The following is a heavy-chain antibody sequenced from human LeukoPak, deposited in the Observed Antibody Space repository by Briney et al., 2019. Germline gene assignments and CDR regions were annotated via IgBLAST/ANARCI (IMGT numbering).Heavy chain of an antibody. V-gene: IGHV4-38-2*02. J-gene: IGHJ3*02. CDR3: ARDEERLAAFDI. CDR1: GYSISSGYY. CDR2: IYHSGST. D-gene: IGHD1-1*01. Sequence: SETLSLTCTVSGYSISSGYYWGWIRQPPGKGLGWIGSIYHSGSTYYNPSLKSRVTISVDTSKNQFSLKLSSVTAADTAVYYCARDEERLAAFDIWGQGTMVTVSS.